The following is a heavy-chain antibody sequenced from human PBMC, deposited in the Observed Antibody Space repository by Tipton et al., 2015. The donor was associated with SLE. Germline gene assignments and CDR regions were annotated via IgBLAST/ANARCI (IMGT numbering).Heavy chain of an antibody. V-gene: IGHV4-59*01. CDR2: IYYTGDT. Sequence: TLSLTCTVSGGSISSYYWSWIRQPPGKGLEWIGYIYYTGDTKYNPSLKSRVTISVDTSKNQFSLKLSSVTAADTAVYYCARDEVGAGAFDIWGQGTMVTVSS. CDR3: ARDEVGAGAFDI. J-gene: IGHJ3*02. CDR1: GGSISSYY. D-gene: IGHD1-26*01.